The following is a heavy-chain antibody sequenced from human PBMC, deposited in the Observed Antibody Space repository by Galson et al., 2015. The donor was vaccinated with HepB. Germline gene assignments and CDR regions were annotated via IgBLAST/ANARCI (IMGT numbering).Heavy chain of an antibody. CDR3: VRRQGYNNKWATGYFDK. J-gene: IGHJ4*02. CDR1: GFSISTSGVG. V-gene: IGHV2-5*02. D-gene: IGHD2-15*01. CDR2: IYWDDDK. Sequence: PALVKPTQTLTLTCTLSGFSISTSGVGVGWIRQPPGKALEWLALIYWDDDKRYRSSLRSRLSITKDTSKNQVVLTMTYMDPVDAGTYYCVRRQGYNNKWATGYFDKWGQGALVTVSS.